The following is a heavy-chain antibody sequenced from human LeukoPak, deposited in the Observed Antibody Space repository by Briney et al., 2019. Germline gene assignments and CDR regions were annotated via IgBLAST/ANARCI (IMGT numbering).Heavy chain of an antibody. CDR3: AKGLSYADY. CDR1: GFTSSNYG. J-gene: IGHJ4*02. D-gene: IGHD2/OR15-2a*01. Sequence: PGGSLRLSCAASGFTSSNYGMHWVRQAPGKGLEWVAIISYDGSNKYYADSVKGRFTISRDNSKNTLYLQMNSLRAEDTAVYYCAKGLSYADYWGQGTLVTVSS. CDR2: ISYDGSNK. V-gene: IGHV3-30*18.